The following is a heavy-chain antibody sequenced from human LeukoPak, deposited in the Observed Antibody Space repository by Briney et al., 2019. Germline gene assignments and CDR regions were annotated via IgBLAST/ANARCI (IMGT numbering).Heavy chain of an antibody. D-gene: IGHD6-25*01. CDR3: ARDAGGSYFDY. CDR2: INSDGSRT. J-gene: IGHJ4*02. V-gene: IGHV3-74*01. Sequence: GGSLTLSCAASGFTFSSYWTDWVRQAQGKGHVWVSRINSDGSRTFYANPAKDRFTIPRDNFKDTLYLQMSSLRAEVTCVYYCARDAGGSYFDYWGQGTLVTVSS. CDR1: GFTFSSYW.